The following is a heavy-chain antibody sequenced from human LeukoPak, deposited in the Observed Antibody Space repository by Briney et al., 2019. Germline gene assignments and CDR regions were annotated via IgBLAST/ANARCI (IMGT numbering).Heavy chain of an antibody. CDR3: ARASWVSTTDAVR. V-gene: IGHV3-23*01. D-gene: IGHD1-14*01. CDR2: ISGNGDT. CDR1: GLSFSSFA. J-gene: IGHJ4*02. Sequence: GGSLRLSCAASGLSFSSFAMSWVRQGPARGLEWVSSISGNGDTFYADSVKGRFTLYSDSSRNTVYFQLNNLRVEDTAIYYCARASWVSTTDAVRWGQGTLVTVSS.